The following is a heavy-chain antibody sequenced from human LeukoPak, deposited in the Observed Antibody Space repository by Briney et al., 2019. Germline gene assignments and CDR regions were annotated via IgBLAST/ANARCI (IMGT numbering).Heavy chain of an antibody. V-gene: IGHV4-39*01. Sequence: SETLSLTCAVSGASTSGSGYYMGWIRQSPGKGLEWIGNIYYTGNTYYNASLQSRVTISIDTSENQFSLRLNSVTAADTAMYYCVKSGGYGLIDYWGPGTLVTVSS. CDR3: VKSGGYGLIDY. D-gene: IGHD1-26*01. J-gene: IGHJ4*02. CDR1: GASTSGSGYY. CDR2: IYYTGNT.